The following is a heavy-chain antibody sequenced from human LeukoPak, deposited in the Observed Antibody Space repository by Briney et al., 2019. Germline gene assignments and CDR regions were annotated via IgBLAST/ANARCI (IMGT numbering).Heavy chain of an antibody. CDR1: GGSISSGGYS. J-gene: IGHJ3*02. CDR2: IYHSGST. CDR3: ARATDGSGWYGGAFDI. D-gene: IGHD6-19*01. Sequence: SQTLSLTCAVSGGSISSGGYSWSWIRQPPGKGLEWIGYIYHSGSTYYNPSLKSRVTISVDRSKNQFSLKLSSVTAADTAVYYCARATDGSGWYGGAFDIWGQGTMVTVSS. V-gene: IGHV4-30-2*01.